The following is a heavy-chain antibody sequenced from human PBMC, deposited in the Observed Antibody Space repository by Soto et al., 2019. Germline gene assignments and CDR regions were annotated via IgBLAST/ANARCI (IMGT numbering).Heavy chain of an antibody. D-gene: IGHD3-22*01. CDR3: ARGRYYYDSSGYYGFDY. CDR2: ISYDGSNK. CDR1: GFTFSSYA. V-gene: IGHV3-30-3*01. Sequence: QVQLVESGGGVVQPGRSLRLSCAASGFTFSSYALHWVRQASGKGLEWVAVISYDGSNKYYADSVKGRFTISRDNSKNTLYLQMNSLRAEDTAVYYCARGRYYYDSSGYYGFDYWGQGTLVTVSS. J-gene: IGHJ4*02.